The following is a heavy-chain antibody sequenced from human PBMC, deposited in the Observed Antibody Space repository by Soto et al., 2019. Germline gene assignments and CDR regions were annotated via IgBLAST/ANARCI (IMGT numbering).Heavy chain of an antibody. Sequence: QVQLVQSGSEVEKPGASVTVSCKASGFPFTSYGISWVRQAPGEGPEWLGWISAYNGDTNFAEKFQGRVTMTTDTSTTTAYMELRSLTNDDTAVYYCARDLGTSMATTAFDLWGQGTMVTVSS. CDR1: GFPFTSYG. J-gene: IGHJ3*01. CDR2: ISAYNGDT. D-gene: IGHD4-17*01. V-gene: IGHV1-18*04. CDR3: ARDLGTSMATTAFDL.